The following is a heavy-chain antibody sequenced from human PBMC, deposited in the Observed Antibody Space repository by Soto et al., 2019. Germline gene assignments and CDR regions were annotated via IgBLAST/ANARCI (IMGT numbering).Heavy chain of an antibody. Sequence: SETMPLTYSVSGFAISRGYYWSWVRQPPGKGLEWIGSIYPSVSSYHNPSLATRLRLSIDTSKNQFTLNLTSVTAADTALYFSSREKVGTTFRDKWGEGISVTV. CDR2: IYPSVSS. CDR3: SREKVGTTFRDK. J-gene: IGHJ6*02. D-gene: IGHD1-1*01. CDR1: GFAISRGYY. V-gene: IGHV4-38-2*02.